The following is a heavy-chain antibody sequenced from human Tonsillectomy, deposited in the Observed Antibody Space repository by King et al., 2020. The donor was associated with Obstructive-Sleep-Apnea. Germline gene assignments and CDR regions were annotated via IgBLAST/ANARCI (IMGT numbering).Heavy chain of an antibody. CDR3: ARGGEVDTAMVYTYYFDY. Sequence: VQLQQWGAGLLKPSETLSLTCAVYGGSFSGYYWSWIRQPPGKGLEWIGEINHSGSTNYNPSLKSRVTISVDTSKNQFSLKLSSVTAADTAVHYCARGGEVDTAMVYTYYFDYWGQGTLVTVSS. D-gene: IGHD5-18*01. V-gene: IGHV4-34*01. CDR2: INHSGST. CDR1: GGSFSGYY. J-gene: IGHJ4*02.